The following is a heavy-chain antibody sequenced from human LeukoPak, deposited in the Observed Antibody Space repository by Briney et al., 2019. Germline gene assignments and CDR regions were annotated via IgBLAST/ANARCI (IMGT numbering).Heavy chain of an antibody. J-gene: IGHJ4*02. CDR3: ARGYSTSWTYYFDY. Sequence: KPSETLSLTCTVSDGAITGYYWGWIRQPPGKGLDWIGHISYSGSTNYNPSLKSRVTISVDTSENHFSLKLNSVTAADTAVYYCARGYSTSWTYYFDYWGQGALVTVSS. V-gene: IGHV4-59*12. CDR2: ISYSGST. CDR1: DGAITGYY. D-gene: IGHD6-13*01.